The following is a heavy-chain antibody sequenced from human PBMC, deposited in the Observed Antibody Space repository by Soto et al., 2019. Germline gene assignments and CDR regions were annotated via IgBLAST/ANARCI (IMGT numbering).Heavy chain of an antibody. CDR1: GGSISSSNSY. J-gene: IGHJ4*02. D-gene: IGHD3-3*01. Sequence: SETLSLTCTVSGGSISSSNSYWGWIRQPPGKGLEWIGSIYYSGSTYYNPSLKSRVSISVDTSKNQFSLKLSSVTAADTAVYYCARDNSGYNTIDFWGQGTLVT. V-gene: IGHV4-39*02. CDR2: IYYSGST. CDR3: ARDNSGYNTIDF.